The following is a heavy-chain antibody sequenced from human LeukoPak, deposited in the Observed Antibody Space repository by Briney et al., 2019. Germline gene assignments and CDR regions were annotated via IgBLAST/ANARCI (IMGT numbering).Heavy chain of an antibody. Sequence: SGGSLRLSCAASGFTFSSYEMNWVRQAPGKGLEWVSYISSSGSTIYYADSVKGRFTISRDNAKSSLYLQMNSLRAEDTAVYYCAGATRGGSTPFDYWGQGTLVTVSS. CDR1: GFTFSSYE. CDR2: ISSSGSTI. V-gene: IGHV3-48*03. CDR3: AGATRGGSTPFDY. D-gene: IGHD2-15*01. J-gene: IGHJ4*02.